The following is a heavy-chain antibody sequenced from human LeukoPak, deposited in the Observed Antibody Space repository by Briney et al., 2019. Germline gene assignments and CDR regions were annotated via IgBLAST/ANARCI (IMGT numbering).Heavy chain of an antibody. D-gene: IGHD6-13*01. V-gene: IGHV4-39*01. Sequence: TETLSLSCTVSGASISSSSYYWGWIRQPPGKGLEWIGSIYYSGSTHYNPSLKSRVTISVDTSKNQFSLKLSYVTAEDTAVYYCARGGSSWYDYFGYWGQGTLVTVSS. J-gene: IGHJ4*02. CDR3: ARGGSSWYDYFGY. CDR1: GASISSSSYY. CDR2: IYYSGST.